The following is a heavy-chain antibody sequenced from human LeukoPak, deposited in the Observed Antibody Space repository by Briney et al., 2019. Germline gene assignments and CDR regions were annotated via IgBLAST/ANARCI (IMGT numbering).Heavy chain of an antibody. CDR2: ITGSGDST. J-gene: IGHJ4*02. CDR3: ARRTSYYFPY. V-gene: IGHV3-23*01. D-gene: IGHD1/OR15-1a*01. CDR1: GFTFSSYA. Sequence: GGSLRLSCAASGFTFSSYAMSWVRQAPGKGLEWVSTITGSGDSTDYADSVKGRFTISRDNAKNTLYLQMDSLRVEDTAVYYCARRTSYYFPYWGQGALVTVSS.